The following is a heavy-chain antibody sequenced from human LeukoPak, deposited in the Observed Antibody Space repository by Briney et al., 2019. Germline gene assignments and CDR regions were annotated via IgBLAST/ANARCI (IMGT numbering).Heavy chain of an antibody. Sequence: SETLSLTCTVSGGSISSSSYYWGWIRQPPGKGLEWIGSIYYSGSTYHNPSLKSRVTISVDTSKNQFSLKLSSVTAADTAVYYCARQKAYYDILTGYYPRREVDYWGQGTLVTVSS. D-gene: IGHD3-9*01. CDR1: GGSISSSSYY. V-gene: IGHV4-39*01. J-gene: IGHJ4*02. CDR3: ARQKAYYDILTGYYPRREVDY. CDR2: IYYSGST.